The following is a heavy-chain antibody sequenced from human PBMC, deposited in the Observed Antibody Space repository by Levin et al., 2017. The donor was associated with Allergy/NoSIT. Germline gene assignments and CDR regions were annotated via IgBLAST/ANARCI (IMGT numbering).Heavy chain of an antibody. D-gene: IGHD3-10*01. CDR1: GFTFSNYG. J-gene: IGHJ6*02. Sequence: GGSLRLSCAVSGFTFSNYGMHWVRQAPGKGLEWVAVISYDGSNKYYADSVKGRFTISRDNSKNTLYLQMNSLRAEDTAVYYCAKSPTYYYGSGSSFSLSYDYGMDVWGQGTTVTVSS. CDR2: ISYDGSNK. CDR3: AKSPTYYYGSGSSFSLSYDYGMDV. V-gene: IGHV3-30*18.